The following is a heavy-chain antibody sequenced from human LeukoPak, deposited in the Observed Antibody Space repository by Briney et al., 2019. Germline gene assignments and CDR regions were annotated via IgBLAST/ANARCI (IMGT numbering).Heavy chain of an antibody. CDR1: EFTFSTYS. J-gene: IGHJ4*02. CDR3: ARASWLALFDY. D-gene: IGHD6-19*01. Sequence: GGSLRLSCAASEFTFSTYSMNWVRQAPGKGLEWVANIKQDGSEKYYVDSVKGRFTISRDNAKNSLYLQMNSLRAEDTAVYYCARASWLALFDYWGQGTLVTVSS. CDR2: IKQDGSEK. V-gene: IGHV3-7*01.